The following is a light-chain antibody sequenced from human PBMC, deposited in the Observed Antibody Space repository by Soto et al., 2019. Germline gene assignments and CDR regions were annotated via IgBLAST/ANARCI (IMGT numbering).Light chain of an antibody. CDR3: QQLKSFPIP. CDR1: QGISSF. V-gene: IGKV1-9*01. Sequence: IQLTQSPSSLSASVGDRVTITCRASQGISSFLAWYQQKPGKAPKLLIYGASTLQSGVPSRFSGSGSGTDFPLPNGRLQPENFATYYCQQLKSFPIPFGPGTKVDIK. J-gene: IGKJ3*01. CDR2: GAS.